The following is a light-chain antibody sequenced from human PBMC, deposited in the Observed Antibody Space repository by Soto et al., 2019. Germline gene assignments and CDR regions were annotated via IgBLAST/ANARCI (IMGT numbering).Light chain of an antibody. V-gene: IGKV3-20*01. CDR3: QQYGTSEII. CDR2: DTS. Sequence: EIVLTQSPGTLSLARGERATLSCRASQTLSNSFIAWYQQKPGQAPRLLIYDTSSRATGVPDRYSASGSGTDFTLTISRLEPEDVAVFFCQQYGTSEIIFGQGTRLEIK. CDR1: QTLSNSF. J-gene: IGKJ5*01.